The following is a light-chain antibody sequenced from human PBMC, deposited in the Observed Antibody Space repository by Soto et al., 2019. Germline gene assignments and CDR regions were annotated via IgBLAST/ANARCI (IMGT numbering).Light chain of an antibody. V-gene: IGKV3-20*01. CDR1: QSISSSY. CDR2: GAS. Sequence: EIVLTQSPGTLSLSPGERATLSCRPSQSISSSYLAWYQQKPGQAPRLLIYGASNRATGIPDRFSGSRSGKDFTLTISRLEPEDFAVYYCQQYGSSGTFGQGTKVDI. J-gene: IGKJ1*01. CDR3: QQYGSSGT.